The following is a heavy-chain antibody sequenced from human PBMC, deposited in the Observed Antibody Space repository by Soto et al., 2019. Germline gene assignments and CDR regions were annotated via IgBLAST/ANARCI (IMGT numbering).Heavy chain of an antibody. CDR3: ARAPPTISAPFDY. CDR1: GFTVSSNY. Sequence: PGGSLRLSCAASGFTVSSNYMSWARQAPGKGLEWVSVIYSGGSTYYADSVKGRFTISRDNSKNTLYLQMNSLRAEDTAVYYCARAPPTISAPFDYWGQGTLVTVYS. D-gene: IGHD3-3*01. J-gene: IGHJ4*02. V-gene: IGHV3-53*01. CDR2: IYSGGST.